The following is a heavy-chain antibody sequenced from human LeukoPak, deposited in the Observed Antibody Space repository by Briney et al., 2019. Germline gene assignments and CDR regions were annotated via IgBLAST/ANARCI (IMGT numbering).Heavy chain of an antibody. CDR3: ARDSPQLTDY. CDR2: IYTSGST. Sequence: TLSLTCTVSGGSVSSGSYYWSWIRQPAGKGLEWIGRIYTSGSTNYNPSLKSRVTISVDTSKNEFSLKLTSVTAADTAVYYCARDSPQLTDYWGQGTLVTVSS. CDR1: GGSVSSGSYY. J-gene: IGHJ4*02. D-gene: IGHD6-13*01. V-gene: IGHV4-61*02.